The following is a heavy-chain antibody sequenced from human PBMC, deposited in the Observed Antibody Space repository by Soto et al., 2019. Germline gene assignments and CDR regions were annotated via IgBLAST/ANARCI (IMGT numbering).Heavy chain of an antibody. CDR1: GFTFSSYA. CDR3: ARDKGMVRGVSWDYGMDV. Sequence: PVGSVRLSCAASGFTFSSYAMHWVRQAPGKGLEWVAVISYDGSNKYYADSVKGRFTISRDNSKNTLYLQMNSLRAEDTAVYHCARDKGMVRGVSWDYGMDVWGQGTTVTVSS. D-gene: IGHD3-10*01. CDR2: ISYDGSNK. J-gene: IGHJ6*02. V-gene: IGHV3-30-3*01.